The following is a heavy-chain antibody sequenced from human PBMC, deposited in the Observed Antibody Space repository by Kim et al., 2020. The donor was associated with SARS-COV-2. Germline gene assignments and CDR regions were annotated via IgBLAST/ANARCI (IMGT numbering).Heavy chain of an antibody. J-gene: IGHJ5*02. CDR1: GYTFTSSH. CDR2: INPSGGST. CDR3: ARGTWGGGGWGYGSGQDNRFDR. D-gene: IGHD3-10*01. V-gene: IGHV1-46*03. Sequence: ASVKVSCKASGYTFTSSHIQWVRQAPGQGLEWVGIINPSGGSTNYAQKLQGRVTMTRDTSTGTVYMELSSLRSEDTALYYCARGTWGGGGWGYGSGQDNRFDRWGQGTLVTVS.